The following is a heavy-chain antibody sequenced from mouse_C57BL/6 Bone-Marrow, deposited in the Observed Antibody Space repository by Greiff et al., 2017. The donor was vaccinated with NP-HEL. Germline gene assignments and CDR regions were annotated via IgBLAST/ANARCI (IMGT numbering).Heavy chain of an antibody. Sequence: VQLKESGPELVKPGASVKISCKASGYSFTGYYMHWVKQSHGNILDWIGYIYPYNGVSSYNQNFQVKATLTVDKSSSTAYMELRSLTSEDSAVYYCARPYYYGKGYAMDYWGQGTSVTVSS. D-gene: IGHD1-1*01. CDR1: GYSFTGYY. CDR3: ARPYYYGKGYAMDY. J-gene: IGHJ4*01. CDR2: IYPYNGVS. V-gene: IGHV1-31*01.